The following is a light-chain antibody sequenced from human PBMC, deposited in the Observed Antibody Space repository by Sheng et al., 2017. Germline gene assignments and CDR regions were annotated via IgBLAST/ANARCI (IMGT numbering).Light chain of an antibody. CDR2: GAS. CDR3: QQYNNWLT. V-gene: IGKV3-15*01. CDR1: QSVSSN. Sequence: EIVMTQSPATLSVSPGERATLSCRASQSVSSNLAWYQQKPGQAPXLLIYGASTRATGIPARFXGSGSGTEFTLTISSLQSEDFAVYYCQQYNNWLTFGGGTKVEIK. J-gene: IGKJ4*01.